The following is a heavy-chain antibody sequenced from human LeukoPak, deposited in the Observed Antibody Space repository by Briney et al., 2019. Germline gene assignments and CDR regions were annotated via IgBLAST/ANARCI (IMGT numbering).Heavy chain of an antibody. D-gene: IGHD6-13*01. CDR2: VYYSGST. Sequence: SETLSLTCTVSGGSISSYYWSWIRQPPGKGLEWIGYVYYSGSTNYNPSLKSRVTISVDTSKNQFSLKLSSVTAADTAVYYCARAPYSSSWYPYYYYGMDVWGQGTTVTVSS. J-gene: IGHJ6*02. V-gene: IGHV4-59*01. CDR1: GGSISSYY. CDR3: ARAPYSSSWYPYYYYGMDV.